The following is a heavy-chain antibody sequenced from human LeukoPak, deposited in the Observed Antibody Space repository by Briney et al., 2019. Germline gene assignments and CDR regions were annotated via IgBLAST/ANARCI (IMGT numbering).Heavy chain of an antibody. CDR3: ARRNVLTEGEAFDI. Sequence: SETLSLTCTVSGGSTSSYYWTWIRQPPGEGLEWIGYIYNSRSTNYIPSLNSRVTISADASKNQFSLRLNSVTAADTAVYYCARRNVLTEGEAFDIWGQGTMVTVS. CDR2: IYNSRST. CDR1: GGSTSSYY. V-gene: IGHV4-59*08. J-gene: IGHJ3*02. D-gene: IGHD3-9*01.